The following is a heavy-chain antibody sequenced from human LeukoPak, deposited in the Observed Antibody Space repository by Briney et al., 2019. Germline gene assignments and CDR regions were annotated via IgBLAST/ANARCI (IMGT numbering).Heavy chain of an antibody. V-gene: IGHV1-24*01. CDR1: GYTLTELS. J-gene: IGHJ4*02. CDR2: IDPEHGET. CDR3: ARGLLVAAGIDY. Sequence: GASVKVSCKVSGYTLTELSMHWVRQAPGKGLEWMGGIDPEHGETIYAQKFQGRVTMTEDTSTDTAYMELRSLRSEDTAVYYCARGLLVAAGIDYWGQGALVTVSS. D-gene: IGHD6-13*01.